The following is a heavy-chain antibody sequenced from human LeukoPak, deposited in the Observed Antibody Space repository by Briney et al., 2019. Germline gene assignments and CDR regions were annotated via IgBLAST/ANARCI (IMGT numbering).Heavy chain of an antibody. D-gene: IGHD3-22*01. Sequence: ASVKVSCKASGYTFISYDINWVRQATGQGLEWMGWMNPNSGNTGYAQKFQGRVAMIRDTSIGTAYMELSSLRFEDTAVYYCARLSYLYDSSGNPYFDSFDIWGQGTMVTVSS. V-gene: IGHV1-8*01. J-gene: IGHJ3*02. CDR1: GYTFISYD. CDR3: ARLSYLYDSSGNPYFDSFDI. CDR2: MNPNSGNT.